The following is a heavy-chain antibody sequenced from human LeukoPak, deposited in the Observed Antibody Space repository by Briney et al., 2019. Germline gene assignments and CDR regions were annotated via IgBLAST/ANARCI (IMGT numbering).Heavy chain of an antibody. CDR2: ISSTGVI. D-gene: IGHD7-27*01. V-gene: IGHV3-69-1*01. CDR3: ARDHNWGFGY. J-gene: IGHJ4*02. Sequence: PGGSLRLSCAASGFTFSDYPMNWVRQTPGKGLEWVSYISSTGVIYYADSVRGRFSISRDNAMNSVYMQMNSLRAEDTALYYCARDHNWGFGYWGRGTLVTVSS. CDR1: GFTFSDYP.